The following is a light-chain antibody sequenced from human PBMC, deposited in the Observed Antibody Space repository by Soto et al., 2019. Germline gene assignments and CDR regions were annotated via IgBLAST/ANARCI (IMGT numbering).Light chain of an antibody. Sequence: DIQMTQSPSTLSGSVGDRVTITCRASQTISSYLAWYQQKPGKAPKLLIYAASTLQSGLPSRFSGSGSGTEFPLTISSLQPEDFATYYCQQLNSYPLTFGGGTKVDIK. CDR3: QQLNSYPLT. J-gene: IGKJ4*01. CDR1: QTISSY. V-gene: IGKV1-9*01. CDR2: AAS.